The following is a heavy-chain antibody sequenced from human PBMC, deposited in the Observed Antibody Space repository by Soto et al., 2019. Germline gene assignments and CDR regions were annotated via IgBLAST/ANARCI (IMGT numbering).Heavy chain of an antibody. CDR1: GSTLTSYV. CDR3: ARDGSYDRSDHWVLDSALDI. CDR2: ISVNNGNT. V-gene: IGHV1-18*01. D-gene: IGHD3-22*01. J-gene: IGHJ3*02. Sequence: VHLVQSGLEVKKPGASVSVSCRASGSTLTSYVISWVRQAPGQGFEWMGWISVNNGNTQYPQKFNGRVSMTTDTSTAIVYMLLKSLSSDDTALYYGARDGSYDRSDHWVLDSALDIWGQGTMVTVSS.